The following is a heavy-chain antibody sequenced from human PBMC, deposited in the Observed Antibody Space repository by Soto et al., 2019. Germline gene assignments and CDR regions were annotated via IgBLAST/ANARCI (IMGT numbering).Heavy chain of an antibody. V-gene: IGHV4-39*01. CDR1: GDSSVSSSSYY. D-gene: IGHD2-15*01. CDR2: IYYTGNT. J-gene: IGHJ6*02. Sequence: SETLSLTCTVSGDSSVSSSSYYWGWIRQPPGKGPEWIGSIYYTGNTFYSPSFRSRLTISVDTSKSQFSLKLRSVTAADTATYYCASEVSSTDGMDVWGQGTTVTVSS. CDR3: ASEVSSTDGMDV.